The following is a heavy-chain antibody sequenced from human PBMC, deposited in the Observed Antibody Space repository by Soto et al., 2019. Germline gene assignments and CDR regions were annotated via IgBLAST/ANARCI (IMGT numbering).Heavy chain of an antibody. CDR2: ISGSGGST. CDR3: AKIVGASRRPFDY. Sequence: SLRLSCAASGFTFSSYAMSWVRQAPGKGLEWVSAISGSGGSTYYADSVKGRFTISRDNSKNTLYLQMNSLRAEDTAVYYCAKIVGASRRPFDYWGQGTLVTVSS. D-gene: IGHD1-26*01. V-gene: IGHV3-23*01. J-gene: IGHJ4*02. CDR1: GFTFSSYA.